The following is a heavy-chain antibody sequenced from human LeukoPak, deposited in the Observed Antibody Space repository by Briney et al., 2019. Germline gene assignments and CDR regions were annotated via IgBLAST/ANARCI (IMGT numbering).Heavy chain of an antibody. CDR2: LYPGDSDT. CDR1: GYSFYTYW. CDR3: ARGADFWSGFSSYYFDY. J-gene: IGHJ4*02. V-gene: IGHV5-51*01. Sequence: GESLKISCKGSGYSFYTYWIAWVRQMPGKGLEWMGILYPGDSDTRYSPSFQGRVTISADTSISTAYLQLSSLKASDTAIYYCARGADFWSGFSSYYFDYWGRGALVTVSS. D-gene: IGHD3-3*01.